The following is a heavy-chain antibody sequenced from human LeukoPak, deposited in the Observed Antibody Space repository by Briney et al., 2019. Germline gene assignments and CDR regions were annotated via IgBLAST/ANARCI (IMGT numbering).Heavy chain of an antibody. CDR3: AKAKGGDGYTPYDY. V-gene: IGHV3-30*18. Sequence: PGRSLRLSCAASGFTFSSYGMHWVRQAPGKGLEWVAVISYDGGSKYYADSVKGRFTISRDESKNTLLLQMNSLRAEDTAVYYCAKAKGGDGYTPYDYWGQGTLVTVSS. CDR2: ISYDGGSK. D-gene: IGHD5-24*01. CDR1: GFTFSSYG. J-gene: IGHJ4*02.